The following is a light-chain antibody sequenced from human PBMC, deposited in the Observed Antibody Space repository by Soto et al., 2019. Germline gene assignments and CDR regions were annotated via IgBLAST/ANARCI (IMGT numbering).Light chain of an antibody. J-gene: IGLJ1*01. V-gene: IGLV2-14*01. CDR2: EVN. CDR1: SSDVGGYNY. Sequence: QSALTQPASVSGSPGQSITISCTGTSSDVGGYNYVSWYQQHPGKAPKLMIYEVNNRPSGVSNRFSGSKSGNTASLTISGLQADDEGDYYCNSYTTSSARVFGTGTKLTVL. CDR3: NSYTTSSARV.